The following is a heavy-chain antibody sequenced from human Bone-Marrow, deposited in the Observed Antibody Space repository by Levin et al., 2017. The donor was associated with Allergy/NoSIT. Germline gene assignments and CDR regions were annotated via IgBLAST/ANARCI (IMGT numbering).Heavy chain of an antibody. CDR1: GFTFSSYS. J-gene: IGHJ5*02. D-gene: IGHD5-12*01. V-gene: IGHV3-21*01. CDR2: ITSTSSYI. CDR3: ARGLEYSGLP. Sequence: ETLSLTCAASGFTFSSYSMNWVRQAPGKGLDWVSSITSTSSYIYYADSVKGRFTISRDNAKNSLFLQMNSLRVEDTAVYYCARGLEYSGLPWGQGTLVTVSS.